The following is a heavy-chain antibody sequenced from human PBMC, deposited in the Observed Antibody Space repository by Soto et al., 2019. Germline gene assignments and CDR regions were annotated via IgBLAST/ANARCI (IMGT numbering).Heavy chain of an antibody. CDR2: ISAYNGNT. D-gene: IGHD6-13*01. CDR3: ARAPLIAAAAGWFDP. J-gene: IGHJ5*02. CDR1: GYTFTSYG. Sequence: QVQLVQSGAEVKKPGASVKVSCQASGYTFTSYGISWVRQAPGQGLEWMGWISAYNGNTNYAQKLQGRVTMTTDTSTITADMELRSLRSDDTAVYYCARAPLIAAAAGWFDPWGQGTLVTVSS. V-gene: IGHV1-18*04.